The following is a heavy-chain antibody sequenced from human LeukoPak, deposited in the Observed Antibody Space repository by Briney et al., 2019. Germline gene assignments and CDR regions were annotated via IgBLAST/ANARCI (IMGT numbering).Heavy chain of an antibody. V-gene: IGHV3-23*01. CDR1: GFTFSSYA. D-gene: IGHD3-22*01. Sequence: PGGSLRLSCAASGFTFSSYAMSWVRQAPGKGLEWDSAISGSGGSTYYADSVKGRFTISRDNSKNTLYLQMNSLRAEDTAVYYCAKAPQMIVVVIRYFDYWGQGTLVTVSS. J-gene: IGHJ4*02. CDR2: ISGSGGST. CDR3: AKAPQMIVVVIRYFDY.